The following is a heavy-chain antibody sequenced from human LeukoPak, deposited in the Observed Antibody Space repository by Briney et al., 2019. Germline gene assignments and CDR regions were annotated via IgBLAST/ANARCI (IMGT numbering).Heavy chain of an antibody. CDR1: GFTFSGYA. Sequence: GGSLRLSCAASGFTFSGYAMSWVRQAPGKGLEWVSAISGSGGSTSYADPVKGRFTISRDNSKNTLNLQMNSLRGDDTAVYYCAKARLCGEFYYYYYYYMDVWGKGTTVTISS. CDR3: AKARLCGEFYYYYYYYMDV. CDR2: ISGSGGST. D-gene: IGHD3-10*02. V-gene: IGHV3-23*01. J-gene: IGHJ6*03.